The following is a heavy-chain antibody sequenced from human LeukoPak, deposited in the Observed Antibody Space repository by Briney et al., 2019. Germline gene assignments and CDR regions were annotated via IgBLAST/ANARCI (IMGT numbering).Heavy chain of an antibody. J-gene: IGHJ4*02. CDR3: ARGNYDASGGFDY. Sequence: ASVKVSCKASGYTFTSYGISWVRQAPGQGLEWVGGFIPMYGTPNFAQKFQGRVTITADESGTTAYMELRSLKSDDTAVYYCARGNYDASGGFDYWGQGTLVTVSS. D-gene: IGHD3-22*01. V-gene: IGHV1-69*13. CDR2: FIPMYGTP. CDR1: GYTFTSYG.